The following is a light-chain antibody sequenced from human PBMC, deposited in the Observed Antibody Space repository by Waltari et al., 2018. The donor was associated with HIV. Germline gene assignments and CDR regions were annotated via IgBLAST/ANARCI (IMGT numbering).Light chain of an antibody. CDR2: RGN. CDR1: TSNIGNHY. Sequence: QSVLTQPPSASGAPGQRVTISCSGTTSNIGNHYTYWYQQLPGTAPKIPHQRGNPAPLRVPEPILGLKVWTLSFLAISGLRSEDEADYYCAVWDDSLSAVVFGAGTKLTVL. J-gene: IGLJ2*01. CDR3: AVWDDSLSAVV. V-gene: IGLV1-47*01.